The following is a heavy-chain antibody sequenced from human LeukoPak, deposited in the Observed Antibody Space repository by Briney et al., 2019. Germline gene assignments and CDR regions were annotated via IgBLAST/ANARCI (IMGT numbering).Heavy chain of an antibody. J-gene: IGHJ6*02. CDR3: ARDDYGDGYYYYGMDV. Sequence: GGSLRLSCAASGFSFRSYWMHWVRQAPGKGLEWVSVIYSGGSTYYADSVKGRFIISRDNSKNTLYLQVNSLRAEDTAVYYCARDDYGDGYYYYGMDVWGQGTTVTVSS. CDR2: IYSGGST. CDR1: GFSFRSYW. D-gene: IGHD4-17*01. V-gene: IGHV3-53*01.